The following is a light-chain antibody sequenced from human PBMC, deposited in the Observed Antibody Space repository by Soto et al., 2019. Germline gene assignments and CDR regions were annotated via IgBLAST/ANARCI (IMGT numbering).Light chain of an antibody. CDR1: SGDVGGYNY. Sequence: QSALTQPASVSGSPGQSITISCTGTSGDVGGYNYVSWYQQHPSKAPKLMIYDVSHRPSGVSNRFSGSKSGNTASLTISGLQAEDEADYYCSSYTSGSTLGVFGGGTKVTVL. CDR3: SSYTSGSTLGV. V-gene: IGLV2-14*01. CDR2: DVS. J-gene: IGLJ2*01.